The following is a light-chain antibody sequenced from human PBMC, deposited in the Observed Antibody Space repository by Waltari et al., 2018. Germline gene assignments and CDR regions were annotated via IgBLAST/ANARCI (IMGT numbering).Light chain of an antibody. J-gene: IGKJ1*01. Sequence: TQSLATLSVSPGERATLYCRARECIRTNLACYQQKPGQAPRLLSYAASTRATGIPARVSASGSGTEFTLTISSLQSEDFAVYDCQQYDQWPPWTFGQGTKVEIK. CDR1: ECIRTN. CDR3: QQYDQWPPWT. V-gene: IGKV3-15*01. CDR2: AAS.